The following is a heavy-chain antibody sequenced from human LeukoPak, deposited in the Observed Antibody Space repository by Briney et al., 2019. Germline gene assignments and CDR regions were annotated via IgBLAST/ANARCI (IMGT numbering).Heavy chain of an antibody. Sequence: GGSLRLSCAASGFTFSSYEMNWVRQAPGKGLEWVSYISSSGSTIYYADSVKGRFTISRDNAKNSLYLQMNSLRAEDTAVYYCARDGGTGYDQWGYFDYWGQGTLVTVSS. J-gene: IGHJ4*02. CDR1: GFTFSSYE. CDR2: ISSSGSTI. D-gene: IGHD5-12*01. CDR3: ARDGGTGYDQWGYFDY. V-gene: IGHV3-48*03.